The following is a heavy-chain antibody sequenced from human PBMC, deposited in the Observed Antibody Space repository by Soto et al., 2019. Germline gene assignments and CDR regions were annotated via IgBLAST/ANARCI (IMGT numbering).Heavy chain of an antibody. J-gene: IGHJ3*02. CDR2: IYYSGST. CDR1: GGSISSSSYY. V-gene: IGHV4-39*01. CDR3: AITTVIRDDAFAI. Sequence: QLQLQESGPGLVKPSETLSLTCTVSGGSISSSSYYWGWIRQPPGKGLEWIGSIYYSGSTYYNPSLKSRLTISVDTSKNQFSLKLCSVTAADTAVYYCAITTVIRDDAFAIWGQGTMVTVSS. D-gene: IGHD4-17*01.